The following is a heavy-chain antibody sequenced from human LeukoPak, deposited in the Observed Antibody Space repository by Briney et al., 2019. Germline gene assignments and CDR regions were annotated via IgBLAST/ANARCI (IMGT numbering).Heavy chain of an antibody. D-gene: IGHD1-7*01. Sequence: SETLSLTCAVYGGSFSGYYWSWIRQPPGKGLEWIGEINHSGSTNYNPSLKSRVTISVDTSKNQFSLKLSSVTAADTAVYCCARAATGTRGRFDYWGQGTLVTVSS. CDR3: ARAATGTRGRFDY. V-gene: IGHV4-34*01. CDR2: INHSGST. J-gene: IGHJ4*02. CDR1: GGSFSGYY.